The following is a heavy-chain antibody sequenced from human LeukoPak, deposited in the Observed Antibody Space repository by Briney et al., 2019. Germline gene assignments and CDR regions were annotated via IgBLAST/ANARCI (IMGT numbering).Heavy chain of an antibody. CDR1: GGSISSSSYY. D-gene: IGHD3-22*01. V-gene: IGHV4-39*01. CDR3: ARVLLSDSSGYYGIDY. Sequence: PSETLSLTCTVSGGSISSSSYYWGWIRQPPGKGLEWVASIYYSGSTYYNPSLKSRVTMSVDTSKNQFSLKLSSVTAADTAVYYCARVLLSDSSGYYGIDYWGQGTLVTVSS. J-gene: IGHJ4*02. CDR2: IYYSGST.